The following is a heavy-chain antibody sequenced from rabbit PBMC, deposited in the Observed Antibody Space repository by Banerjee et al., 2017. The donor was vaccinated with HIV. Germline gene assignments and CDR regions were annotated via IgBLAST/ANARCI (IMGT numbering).Heavy chain of an antibody. D-gene: IGHD4-1*01. Sequence: QEQLEESGGDLVKPEGSLTLTCTASGFSFRNKYVMCWVRQAPGKGLEWIACINTSSGNTVYASWAKGRFTISRSSSTPVTLQMPSLSAADTATHFCARDLAGVIGWKFNLWGPGARVTVS. J-gene: IGHJ4*01. V-gene: IGHV1S45*01. CDR3: ARDLAGVIGWKFNL. CDR2: INTSSGNT. CDR1: GFSFRNKYV.